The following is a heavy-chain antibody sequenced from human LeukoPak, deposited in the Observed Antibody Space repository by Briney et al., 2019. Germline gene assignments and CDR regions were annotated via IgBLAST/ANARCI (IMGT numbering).Heavy chain of an antibody. CDR3: ARDLGYYGMDV. Sequence: SETLSLTCTVSGGSISSYYWSWIRQPPGKGLEWIGYIYYSGSTNYNPSLKSRVTISVDTSKNQFSLKLSSVTAADTAVYYCARDLGYYGMDVWGQGTTVTVS. J-gene: IGHJ6*02. CDR1: GGSISSYY. CDR2: IYYSGST. V-gene: IGHV4-59*01. D-gene: IGHD3-16*01.